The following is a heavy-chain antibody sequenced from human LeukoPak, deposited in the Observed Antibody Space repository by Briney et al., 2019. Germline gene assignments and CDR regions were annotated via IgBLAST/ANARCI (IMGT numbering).Heavy chain of an antibody. CDR3: ASKGCTGGNCKHYFDY. Sequence: GGSLRLSCAASGFTFSSYWMSWVRQAPGKGLEWVANIKQDGSEEYYVDSVKGRFTISRDNAKNSLYLQMNSLRAEDTAVYYCASKGCTGGNCKHYFDYWGQGTLVTVAS. V-gene: IGHV3-7*03. J-gene: IGHJ4*02. D-gene: IGHD2-8*02. CDR1: GFTFSSYW. CDR2: IKQDGSEE.